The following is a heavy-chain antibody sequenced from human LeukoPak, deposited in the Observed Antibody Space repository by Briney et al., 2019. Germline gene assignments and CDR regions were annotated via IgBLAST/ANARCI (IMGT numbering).Heavy chain of an antibody. J-gene: IGHJ4*02. CDR1: GGTFSSYA. CDR3: ARPRMVRGDPWV. Sequence: SVKVSCKASGGTFSSYAISWVRQAPGQGLEWMGGIIPIFGTANYAQKFQGRVTITADESTSTAYMELSSLRSEDTAVYYRARPRMVRGDPWVWGQGTLVTVSS. V-gene: IGHV1-69*13. D-gene: IGHD3-10*01. CDR2: IIPIFGTA.